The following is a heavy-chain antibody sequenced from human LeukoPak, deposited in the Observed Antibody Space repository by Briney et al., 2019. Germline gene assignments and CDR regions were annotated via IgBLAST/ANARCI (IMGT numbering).Heavy chain of an antibody. CDR1: GGTFSSYA. V-gene: IGHV1-69*05. CDR3: ASRGYSYGIFDY. J-gene: IGHJ4*02. Sequence: GASVKVSCKASGGTFSSYAISWVRQAPGQGLEWMGRIIPIFGIANYAQKFQGRVTITTDESTSTAYMELSSLRSEDTAVYYCASRGYSYGIFDYWGQGTLVTVSS. D-gene: IGHD5-18*01. CDR2: IIPIFGIA.